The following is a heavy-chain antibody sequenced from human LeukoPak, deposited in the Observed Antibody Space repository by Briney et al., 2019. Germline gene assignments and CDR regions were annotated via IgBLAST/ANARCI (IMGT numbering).Heavy chain of an antibody. D-gene: IGHD3-10*01. V-gene: IGHV1-18*01. CDR3: ARDVGFGETFDY. J-gene: IGHJ4*02. CDR1: GGTFISYA. Sequence: ASVKVSCKASGGTFISYAISWVRQAPGQGLEWMGWISAYNGNTNYAQKLQGRVTMTTDTSTSTAYMELRSLRFDDTAVYYCARDVGFGETFDYWGRGTLVTVSS. CDR2: ISAYNGNT.